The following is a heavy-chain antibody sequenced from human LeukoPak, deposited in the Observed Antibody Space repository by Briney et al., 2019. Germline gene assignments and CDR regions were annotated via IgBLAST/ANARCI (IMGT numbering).Heavy chain of an antibody. CDR1: GYTIISYT. V-gene: IGHV1-3*01. J-gene: IGHJ5*02. CDR2: INAGSGYT. Sequence: ASVKVSCKASGYTIISYTMHWVRQAPGQRLEWMGWINAGSGYTKYSQKFQGRVTITRDTSASTAYMELSSLRSGDTAVYYCARGTYSSSLGWFDPWGQGTLVTVSS. D-gene: IGHD6-6*01. CDR3: ARGTYSSSLGWFDP.